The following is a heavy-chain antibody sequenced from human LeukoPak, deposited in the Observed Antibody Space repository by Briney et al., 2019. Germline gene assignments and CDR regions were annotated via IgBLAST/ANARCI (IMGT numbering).Heavy chain of an antibody. Sequence: PSETLSLTCTVSGGSISSYCWSWIRQPPGKGLEWIGYIYYSGSTNYNPSLKSRVTISVDTSKNQFSLKLSSVTAADTAVYYCARARGDIVLMVYADNWFDPWGQGTLVTVSS. CDR3: ARARGDIVLMVYADNWFDP. J-gene: IGHJ5*02. D-gene: IGHD2-8*01. V-gene: IGHV4-59*01. CDR2: IYYSGST. CDR1: GGSISSYC.